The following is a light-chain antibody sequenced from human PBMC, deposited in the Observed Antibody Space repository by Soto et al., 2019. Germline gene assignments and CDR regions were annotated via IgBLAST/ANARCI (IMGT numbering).Light chain of an antibody. Sequence: QSALTQPPSVSGAPGQKVTISCSGSRSNIGNNFVSWYQQFPKTAPKLVIYDNNKRPSGIPGRFSGSRSGTSATLGITGLQTGDEADYYCATWDSSLNVVLFGGGTKLTVL. CDR3: ATWDSSLNVVL. V-gene: IGLV1-51*01. CDR2: DNN. J-gene: IGLJ2*01. CDR1: RSNIGNNF.